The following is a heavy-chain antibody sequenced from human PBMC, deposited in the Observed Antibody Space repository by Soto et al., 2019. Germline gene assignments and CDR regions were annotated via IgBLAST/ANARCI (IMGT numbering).Heavy chain of an antibody. V-gene: IGHV4-4*02. CDR2: IYHSGST. D-gene: IGHD3-16*01. Sequence: PSETLSLTCAVSGGSISSSNWWSWVRQPPGKGLEWIGEIYHSGSTNYNPSLKSRVTISVDKSKNQFSLKLSSVTAADTAVYYCARCYSEGSTYTLRYWGQGILVTVSS. J-gene: IGHJ4*02. CDR3: ARCYSEGSTYTLRY. CDR1: GGSISSSNW.